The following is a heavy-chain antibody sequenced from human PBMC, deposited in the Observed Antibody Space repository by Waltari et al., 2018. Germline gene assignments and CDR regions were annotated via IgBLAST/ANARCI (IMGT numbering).Heavy chain of an antibody. CDR2: ISDSDNSK. D-gene: IGHD2-2*01. J-gene: IGHJ6*02. CDR1: GFSFSSYE. CDR3: VRDGLGSGRTRVDV. Sequence: QLVESGGGLVHPGGSMRLACAAAGFSFSSYEMNWVRQEPGKGLEWISYISDSDNSKFYAESVKGRFIVSRDNAKNSLHLEMNSLRVEDTATYYCVRDGLGSGRTRVDVWGQGTTVIVSS. V-gene: IGHV3-48*03.